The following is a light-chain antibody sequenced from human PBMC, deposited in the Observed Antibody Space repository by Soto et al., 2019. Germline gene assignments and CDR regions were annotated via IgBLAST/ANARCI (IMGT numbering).Light chain of an antibody. V-gene: IGKV3-11*01. CDR3: QQRSNWPRT. Sequence: EIVMTQSPATLAVSPGERFDLSCRASQSVNSDLAWYQQKPGQAPRLLIYDASNRATGIPARFSGSGSGTDFTLTISSLEPEDFAVYYCQQRSNWPRTFGQGTKVDIK. CDR2: DAS. CDR1: QSVNSD. J-gene: IGKJ1*01.